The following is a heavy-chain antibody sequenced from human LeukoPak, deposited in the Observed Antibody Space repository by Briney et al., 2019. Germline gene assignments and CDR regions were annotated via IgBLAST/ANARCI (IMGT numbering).Heavy chain of an antibody. CDR3: ARREAYYFDY. Sequence: SETLSLTCTVSGGSISSYYWSWIRQPPGKGLEWIGYIYYSGSTNYNPSLKSRVTISVDTSKNQFSLKLSSVTAADTAVYYCARREAYYFDYWGQGILVTVSS. V-gene: IGHV4-59*01. CDR2: IYYSGST. D-gene: IGHD1-26*01. J-gene: IGHJ4*02. CDR1: GGSISSYY.